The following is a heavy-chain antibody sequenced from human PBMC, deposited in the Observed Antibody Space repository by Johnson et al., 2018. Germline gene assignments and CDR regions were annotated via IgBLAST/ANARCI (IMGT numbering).Heavy chain of an antibody. CDR1: GFTFSSYA. Sequence: QVQLVQSGGGVVQPGRSLRLSCAASGFTFSSYAMHWVRQAPGKGLEWVAVISDDGSNKYYADYVKGRFTISRDNTKNTVYLQMNSLKAEDTAVYYCARERGRQQLSRYYYYSMDVWGQGTTITVSS. D-gene: IGHD6-13*01. CDR2: ISDDGSNK. J-gene: IGHJ6*03. CDR3: ARERGRQQLSRYYYYSMDV. V-gene: IGHV3-30-3*01.